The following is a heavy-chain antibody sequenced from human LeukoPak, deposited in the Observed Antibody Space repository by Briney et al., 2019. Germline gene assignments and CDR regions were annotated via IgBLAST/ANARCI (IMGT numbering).Heavy chain of an antibody. CDR1: GGSISSGDYY. D-gene: IGHD7-27*01. CDR2: IYYSGST. V-gene: IGHV4-30-4*08. CDR3: AGGTGSLGYNWFDP. Sequence: PSQTLSLTCTVSGGSISSGDYYWSWIRQPPGKGLEWIGYIYYSGSTYYNPSLKSRVTISVDTSKNQFSLKLSSVTAADTAVYYCAGGTGSLGYNWFDPWGQGTLVTVSS. J-gene: IGHJ5*02.